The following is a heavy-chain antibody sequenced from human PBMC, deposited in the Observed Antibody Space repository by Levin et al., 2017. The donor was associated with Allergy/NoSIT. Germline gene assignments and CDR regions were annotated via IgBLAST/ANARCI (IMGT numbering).Heavy chain of an antibody. CDR2: ISGSGDFT. D-gene: IGHD6-19*01. Sequence: GGSLRLSCAASGFTFSTYAMSWVRQAPGKGLAWVSTISGSGDFTYYTDSVRGRFTISRDNSKNTVYLQMDSLRAEDTAIYYCAKVMLPISVAGTMGDYWGQGSLDAVSS. CDR1: GFTFSTYA. V-gene: IGHV3-23*01. J-gene: IGHJ4*02. CDR3: AKVMLPISVAGTMGDY.